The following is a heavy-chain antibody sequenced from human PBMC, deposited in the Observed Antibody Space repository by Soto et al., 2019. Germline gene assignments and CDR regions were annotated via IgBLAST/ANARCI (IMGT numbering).Heavy chain of an antibody. CDR1: GFKYTKYY. D-gene: IGHD3-3*01. J-gene: IGHJ4*02. CDR3: ARSHWQLEYFEGLDS. Sequence: SVKVSCNASGFKYTKYYINWVRQASVKGIDRMGWISAYSVITNHAQRLQGRVTITTDTSTSTAYMDLRRLTSDDTAVYYCARSHWQLEYFEGLDSWGQGTLVTVSS. CDR2: ISAYSVIT. V-gene: IGHV1-18*04.